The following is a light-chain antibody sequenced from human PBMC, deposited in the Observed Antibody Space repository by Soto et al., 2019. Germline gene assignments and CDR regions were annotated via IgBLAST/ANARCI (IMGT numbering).Light chain of an antibody. Sequence: EIVLTQSPGTLSLSPGERATLSCRASQSVSSSYLAWYQQKPGQAPRLLIYGASSRATGIPDRFSGSGSGTDFTLTISRLEPEAFAVYYCQQYGSSLLTFGGGTKADI. J-gene: IGKJ4*01. CDR1: QSVSSSY. CDR3: QQYGSSLLT. V-gene: IGKV3-20*01. CDR2: GAS.